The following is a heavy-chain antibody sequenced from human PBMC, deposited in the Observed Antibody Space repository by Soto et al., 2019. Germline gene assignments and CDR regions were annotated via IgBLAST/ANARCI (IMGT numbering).Heavy chain of an antibody. CDR2: LSNTGRRT. V-gene: IGHV3-23*01. D-gene: IGHD1-26*01. J-gene: IGHJ4*02. Sequence: EVQLLESGGGLVQPGGSLRLSCVVSVFPFGANAMSWVRQAPGKGLEWVSGLSNTGRRTSYADSVKGRFNISRDNTESTVYVQMSSLRVEHTAVYYGAAEMGATQGLCDSWGQGTLVTVSS. CDR3: AAEMGATQGLCDS. CDR1: VFPFGANA.